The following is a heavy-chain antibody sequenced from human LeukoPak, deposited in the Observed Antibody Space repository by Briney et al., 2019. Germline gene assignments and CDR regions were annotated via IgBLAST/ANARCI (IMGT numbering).Heavy chain of an antibody. J-gene: IGHJ4*02. D-gene: IGHD3-22*01. CDR2: FNPNSGGT. CDR1: GGFFSSYA. V-gene: IGHV1-2*02. Sequence: ASVKVSCKASGGFFSSYAFNWVRQAPGQGLEWMGWFNPNSGGTNYAQEFQGRVTMTRDTSISTAYMELSRLRSDDTAVYYCAREYYFDNSGYYGVGDYWGQGTLVTVSS. CDR3: AREYYFDNSGYYGVGDY.